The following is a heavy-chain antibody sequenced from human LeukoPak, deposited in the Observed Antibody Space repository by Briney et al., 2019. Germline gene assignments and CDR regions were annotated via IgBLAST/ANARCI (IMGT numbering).Heavy chain of an antibody. CDR1: GFTFSSYA. CDR3: ASLHCGRDCYSKPFDY. CDR2: ISGSGGST. V-gene: IGHV3-23*01. Sequence: GGSLRLSCAASGFTFSSYAMSWVRQAPGKGLEWVSAISGSGGSTYYADSVKGRFTISRDNSKNTLYLQMNSLRAEDTAVYYCASLHCGRDCYSKPFDYWGQGTLVTVSS. D-gene: IGHD2-21*02. J-gene: IGHJ4*02.